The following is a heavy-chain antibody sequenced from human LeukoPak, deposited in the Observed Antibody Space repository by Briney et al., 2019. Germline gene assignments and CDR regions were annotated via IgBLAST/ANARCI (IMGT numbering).Heavy chain of an antibody. CDR3: ARDSSYGSNFDHFDY. CDR2: ISSSSSYI. D-gene: IGHD4/OR15-4a*01. V-gene: IGHV3-21*01. J-gene: IGHJ4*02. Sequence: GGSLRFSCAASGFTFSSYSMNWVRQAPGKGLEWVSSISSSSSYIYYADSVKGRFTISRDNAKNSLYLQMNSLRAEDMAVYYCARDSSYGSNFDHFDYWGQGTLVTVSS. CDR1: GFTFSSYS.